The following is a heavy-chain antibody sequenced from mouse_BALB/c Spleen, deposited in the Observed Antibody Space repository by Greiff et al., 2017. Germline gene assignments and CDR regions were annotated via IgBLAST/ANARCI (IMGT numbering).Heavy chain of an antibody. Sequence: EVQLQESGPELVKPGASVKISCKASGYSFTGYFMNWVMQSHGKSLEWIGRINPYNGDTFYTQKFKGKATLTVDKSSSTAHMELRSLASEDSAVYYCARESYGFAYWGQGTLVTVSA. J-gene: IGHJ3*01. CDR2: INPYNGDT. D-gene: IGHD1-1*02. CDR3: ARESYGFAY. CDR1: GYSFTGYF. V-gene: IGHV1-20*02.